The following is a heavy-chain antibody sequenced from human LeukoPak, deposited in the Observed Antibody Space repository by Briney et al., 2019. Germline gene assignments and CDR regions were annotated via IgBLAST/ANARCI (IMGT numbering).Heavy chain of an antibody. CDR2: INSDGSNA. J-gene: IGHJ3*02. CDR1: GFTFSNYW. V-gene: IGHV3-74*03. Sequence: PGGSLRLSCAASGFTFSNYWMHWVRQAPGKGLVWVSRINSDGSNATYADSVKGRFTISRDNAKNTLYVQMNSLRAEDTAVYYCARDVGGNLGDAFDIWGQGTVVTVSS. CDR3: ARDVGGNLGDAFDI. D-gene: IGHD4-23*01.